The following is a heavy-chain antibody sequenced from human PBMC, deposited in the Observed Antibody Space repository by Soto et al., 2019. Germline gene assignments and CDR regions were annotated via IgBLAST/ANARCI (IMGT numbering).Heavy chain of an antibody. D-gene: IGHD1-1*01. Sequence: QVQLQQWGAGLLKPSETLSLTCAVYGESLSGYYGYWIRQSPGKGLQWIGEIKYSAITNYNPSLRRRVTIPIHTSKNQFSLKLSSVTAAIRAVYNCTRTRNLEVWGQGKTVIASS. V-gene: IGHV4-34*01. CDR3: TRTRNLEV. CDR2: IKYSAIT. CDR1: GESLSGYY. J-gene: IGHJ6*02.